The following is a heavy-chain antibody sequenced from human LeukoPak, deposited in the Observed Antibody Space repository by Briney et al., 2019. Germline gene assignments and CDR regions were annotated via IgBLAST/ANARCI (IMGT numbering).Heavy chain of an antibody. J-gene: IGHJ4*02. V-gene: IGHV3-7*01. CDR1: GFTFSSYS. CDR3: AKGRAVAGTATLRVPFDY. D-gene: IGHD6-19*01. CDR2: IKEDGSDK. Sequence: PGGSLRLSCAASGFTFSSYSMNWVRQAPGRGLEWVANIKEDGSDKQYVDSVRGRFTISRDNSKNTLYLQMNSLRAEDTAVYYCAKGRAVAGTATLRVPFDYWGQGTLVTVSS.